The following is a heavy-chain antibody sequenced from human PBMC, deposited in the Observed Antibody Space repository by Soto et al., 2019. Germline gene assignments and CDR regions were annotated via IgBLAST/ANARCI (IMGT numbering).Heavy chain of an antibody. J-gene: IGHJ5*02. CDR1: GGSISRYY. Sequence: SETLSLTCTVSGGSISRYYWTWIRQPAGKGLEWIGRIYSSGNTKYNPCLQRRVTMSLDTSNNQSSLRLTSVTAADTAVYYCARGQRLDDWFDPWGQGTLVTVCS. CDR2: IYSSGNT. D-gene: IGHD3-16*01. V-gene: IGHV4-4*07. CDR3: ARGQRLDDWFDP.